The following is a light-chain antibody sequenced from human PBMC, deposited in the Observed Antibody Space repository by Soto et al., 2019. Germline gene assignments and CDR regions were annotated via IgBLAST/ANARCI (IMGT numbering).Light chain of an antibody. CDR2: AAS. J-gene: IGKJ3*01. CDR1: QSISSY. Sequence: DIQMTQSPSSLSASVGDRVTITCRASQSISSYLNWYQQKPGKAPKLLIYAASSLQSGVPSRFSGSGSRKDFTLTISSLQAEDFATYYCQQRYSTPPFTFCPGTKVDIK. V-gene: IGKV1-39*01. CDR3: QQRYSTPPFT.